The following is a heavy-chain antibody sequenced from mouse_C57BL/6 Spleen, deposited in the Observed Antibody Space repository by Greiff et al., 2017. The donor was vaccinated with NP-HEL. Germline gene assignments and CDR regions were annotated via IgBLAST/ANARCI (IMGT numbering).Heavy chain of an antibody. Sequence: EVKLQELGPGLVKPSQSLSLTCSVTGYSITSGYYWNWIRQFPGNKLEWMGYISYDGSNNYNPSLKNRISITRDTSKNQFFLKLNSVTTEDTATYYCARAIYYDYDDYAMDYWGQGTSVTVSS. D-gene: IGHD2-4*01. V-gene: IGHV3-6*01. CDR2: ISYDGSN. CDR3: ARAIYYDYDDYAMDY. CDR1: GYSITSGYY. J-gene: IGHJ4*01.